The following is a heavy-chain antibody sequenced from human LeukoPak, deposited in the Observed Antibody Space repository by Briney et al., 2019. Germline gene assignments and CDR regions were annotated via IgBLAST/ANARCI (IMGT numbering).Heavy chain of an antibody. Sequence: SQTLPLTCTVSGGSISGGGYYWSWIRQHPGKGLEWIGYIYYSGSTYYNPSLKSRVTISVDTSKNQFSLKLSSVTAADTAVYYCATGDSSGWYRVGYWGQGTLVTVSS. J-gene: IGHJ4*02. CDR3: ATGDSSGWYRVGY. D-gene: IGHD6-19*01. V-gene: IGHV4-31*03. CDR2: IYYSGST. CDR1: GGSISGGGYY.